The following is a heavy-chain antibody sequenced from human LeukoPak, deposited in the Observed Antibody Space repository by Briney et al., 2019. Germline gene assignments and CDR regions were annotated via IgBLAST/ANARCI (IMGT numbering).Heavy chain of an antibody. V-gene: IGHV3-9*01. CDR2: ISWNSGSI. J-gene: IGHJ4*02. Sequence: PGGSLRLSRAASGFTFDDYAMHWVRQAPGKGLEWVSGISWNSGSIGYADSVKGRFTISRDNAKNSLYLQMNSLRAEDTALYYCAKAPDYDILTGPYDYWGQGTLVTVSS. CDR1: GFTFDDYA. CDR3: AKAPDYDILTGPYDY. D-gene: IGHD3-9*01.